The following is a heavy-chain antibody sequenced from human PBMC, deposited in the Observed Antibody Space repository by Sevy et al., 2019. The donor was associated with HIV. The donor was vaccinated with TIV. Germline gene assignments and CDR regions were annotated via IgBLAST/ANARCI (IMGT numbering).Heavy chain of an antibody. CDR2: IYYSGFT. CDR3: ARTTPYYYNAVDV. J-gene: IGHJ6*02. Sequence: SETLSLTCSVSGDSISGYYWSWIRQPPGKGLQWIGYIYYSGFTNYNPSLKSRVTISDDTSKNQLSLKVTSVTAADTAIYFCARTTPYYYNAVDVWGQGTTVTVSS. D-gene: IGHD4-17*01. V-gene: IGHV4-59*01. CDR1: GDSISGYY.